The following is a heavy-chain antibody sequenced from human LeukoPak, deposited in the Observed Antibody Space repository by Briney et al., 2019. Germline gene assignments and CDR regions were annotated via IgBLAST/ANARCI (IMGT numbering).Heavy chain of an antibody. J-gene: IGHJ6*02. CDR1: GGTFSSYA. CDR2: IIPILGIA. Sequence: ASVKVSCKASGGTFSSYAISWVRQAPGQGLEWMGRIIPILGIANYAQKFQGRVTITADKSTSTAYMELSSLRSEDTAVHYCARYYYDSSGYLYYYGMDVWGQGTTVTVSS. D-gene: IGHD3-22*01. CDR3: ARYYYDSSGYLYYYGMDV. V-gene: IGHV1-69*04.